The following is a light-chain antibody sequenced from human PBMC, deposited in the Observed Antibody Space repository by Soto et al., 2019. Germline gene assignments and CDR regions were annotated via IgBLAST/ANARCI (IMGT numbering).Light chain of an antibody. CDR3: AAWDDSRSGLVV. Sequence: QSVLTQPPSTSGTPGQRVTMSCSGSNSNIGSNTVYWYQQLPGTAPKLLIHSDNQRPSGVPDRFSASKSGTSASLAISGLQSEDEADYYCAAWDDSRSGLVVFGGWTKLTVL. CDR2: SDN. CDR1: NSNIGSNT. V-gene: IGLV1-44*01. J-gene: IGLJ2*01.